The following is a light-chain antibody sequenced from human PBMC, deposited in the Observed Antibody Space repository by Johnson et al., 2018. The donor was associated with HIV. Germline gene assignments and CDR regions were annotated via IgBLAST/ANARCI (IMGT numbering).Light chain of an antibody. J-gene: IGLJ1*01. CDR2: ENN. V-gene: IGLV1-51*02. Sequence: QSVLTQPPSVSAAPGQKVTISCSGSRSNIGNNYVSWYQQLPGTAPKLLIYENNKRPSGIPDRFSGSKSGTSATLGITGLQTGDEADYYCGTRDSSLGTYVFGTGTKVTVL. CDR3: GTRDSSLGTYV. CDR1: RSNIGNNY.